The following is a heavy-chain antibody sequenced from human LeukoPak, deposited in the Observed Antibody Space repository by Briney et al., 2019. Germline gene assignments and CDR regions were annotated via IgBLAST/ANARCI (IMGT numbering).Heavy chain of an antibody. Sequence: SETLSLPCTVPGGSISSYYSSWIRQPPGKGLEWIGYIYYSASTNYNPSLSSRVTISVYTSKNQFALKLSCVTAADTAVYYCARLRDTAMVYPSLYIDYWGQGTLVTVSS. CDR2: IYYSAST. CDR1: GGSISSYY. J-gene: IGHJ4*02. D-gene: IGHD5-18*01. CDR3: ARLRDTAMVYPSLYIDY. V-gene: IGHV4-59*01.